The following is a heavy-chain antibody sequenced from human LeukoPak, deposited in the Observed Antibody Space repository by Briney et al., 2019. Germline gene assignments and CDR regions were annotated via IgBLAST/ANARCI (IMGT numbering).Heavy chain of an antibody. J-gene: IGHJ4*02. CDR2: INHSGST. CDR3: ASKQGYSYGSF. V-gene: IGHV4-34*01. Sequence: SETLSLTCAVYGGSFSGYYWSWIRQPPGKGLEWIGEINHSGSTNYNPSLKSRVTISVDTSKNQFSLKLSFVTAADTAVYYCASKQGYSYGSFWGQGTLVTVSS. CDR1: GGSFSGYY. D-gene: IGHD5-18*01.